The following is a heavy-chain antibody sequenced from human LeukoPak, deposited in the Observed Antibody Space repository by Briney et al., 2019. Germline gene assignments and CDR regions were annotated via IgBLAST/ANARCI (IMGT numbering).Heavy chain of an antibody. CDR1: GFTFSSYG. CDR3: AKVATSDSGDDY. CDR2: ISYDGSNK. J-gene: IGHJ4*02. Sequence: PGRSLRLSCAASGFTFSSYGMHWVRQAPGKGLEWVAVISYDGSNKYYADSVKGRFTISRDNSKNTLYLQMNSLRAEDTAVYYCAKVATSDSGDDYWGQGTLVTVSS. D-gene: IGHD2-21*02. V-gene: IGHV3-30*18.